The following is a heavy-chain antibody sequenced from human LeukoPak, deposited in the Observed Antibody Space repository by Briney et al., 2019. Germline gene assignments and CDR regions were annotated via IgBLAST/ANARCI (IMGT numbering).Heavy chain of an antibody. Sequence: GSLRLSCAASGFTFNTYAMGWVRQAPGKGLEWVSAISAGVVTPYYADSVQGRFTVSRDNSKNTLFLQMNSLRGDDTAVYYCAKYGYNYGHLDAIDIWGQGTMVTVSS. D-gene: IGHD5-18*01. V-gene: IGHV3-23*01. CDR2: ISAGVVTP. CDR1: GFTFNTYA. J-gene: IGHJ3*02. CDR3: AKYGYNYGHLDAIDI.